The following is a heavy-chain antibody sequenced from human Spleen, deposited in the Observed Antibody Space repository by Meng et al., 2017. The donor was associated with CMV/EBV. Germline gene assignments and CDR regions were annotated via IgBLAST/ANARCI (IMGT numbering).Heavy chain of an antibody. V-gene: IGHV3-30*04. CDR3: ARVDGVFSP. CDR1: GFSFTEYA. Sequence: LSCAASGFSFTEYAMHWVRQAPGKGLEWVAVLSYDEDTKDYADSVKGRFTVSRDNFKNTVYLQMSGLRPNDTAVYYCARVDGVFSPWGQGTLVTVSS. J-gene: IGHJ5*02. D-gene: IGHD5-24*01. CDR2: LSYDEDTK.